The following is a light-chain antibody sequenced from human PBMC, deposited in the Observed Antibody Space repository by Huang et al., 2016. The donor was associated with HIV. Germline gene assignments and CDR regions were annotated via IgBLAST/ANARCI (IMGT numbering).Light chain of an antibody. CDR1: QSVNTN. Sequence: VMMSQSPATLAASPGERVTLSCGASQSVNTNLAWYQQKPGQPPRLLIYAASTGATGVPARVAGSGSGTEFTLTIDSLQSDDFAVYYCQQYNKWPPEYTFGQGTRLEIK. V-gene: IGKV3-15*01. J-gene: IGKJ2*01. CDR3: QQYNKWPPEYT. CDR2: AAS.